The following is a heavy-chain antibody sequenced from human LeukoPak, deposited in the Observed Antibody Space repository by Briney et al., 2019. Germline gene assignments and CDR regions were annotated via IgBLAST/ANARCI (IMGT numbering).Heavy chain of an antibody. D-gene: IGHD1-26*01. CDR3: GREKTSRGGGREIEDPPARGFAP. Sequence: SETLSLTCAVYGGSFSGYYWSWIRQPPGKGLEWIGEINHSGSTNYNPSLKSRVTISVDTSKNQFSLKLSSVTAADTAVYYCGREKTSRGGGREIEDPPARGFAPGGKEPLVTFS. J-gene: IGHJ5*02. V-gene: IGHV4-34*01. CDR1: GGSFSGYY. CDR2: INHSGST.